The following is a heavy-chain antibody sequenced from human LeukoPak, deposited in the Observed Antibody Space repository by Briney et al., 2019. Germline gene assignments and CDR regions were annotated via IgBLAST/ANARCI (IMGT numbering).Heavy chain of an antibody. V-gene: IGHV3-23*01. CDR3: AKSRAVAGLCFAY. CDR1: GFTFSSYA. D-gene: IGHD6-19*01. CDR2: ISDST. Sequence: GGSLRLACAASGFTFSSYAMSWVRQASGKGLEWVSAISDSTYYADSVKGRFTISRDNSKNTLYLQMSSLRAEDTAVYYCAKSRAVAGLCFAYWGQGTLVTVSS. J-gene: IGHJ4*02.